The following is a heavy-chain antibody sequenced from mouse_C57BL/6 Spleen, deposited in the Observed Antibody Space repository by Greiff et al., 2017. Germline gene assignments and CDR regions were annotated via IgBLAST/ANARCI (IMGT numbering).Heavy chain of an antibody. Sequence: QVQLQQSGAELVRPGTSVKVSCKASGYAFTNYLIEWVKQRPGQGLEWIGVINPGSGGTNYNEKFKGKATLTADKSSSTAYMQLSSLTSEDSAVYFCARENDWDGGDYWGQGTTRTVSS. V-gene: IGHV1-54*01. CDR1: GYAFTNYL. CDR2: INPGSGGT. D-gene: IGHD4-1*01. CDR3: ARENDWDGGDY. J-gene: IGHJ2*01.